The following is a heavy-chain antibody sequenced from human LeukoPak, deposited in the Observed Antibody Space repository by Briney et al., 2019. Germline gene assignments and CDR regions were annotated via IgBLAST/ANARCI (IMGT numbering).Heavy chain of an antibody. J-gene: IGHJ4*02. CDR3: AKGPVSGSRSPLDY. D-gene: IGHD1-26*01. CDR2: ISYDESNK. V-gene: IGHV3-30*18. CDR1: GFTFFSYG. Sequence: GGSLRLSCAASGFTFFSYGMHWVRQAPGKGLEWVAGISYDESNKYYVDSVKGRFTISRDNSKNTLYLEMISLRIEDTAVYYCAKGPVSGSRSPLDYWGQGTLVTVSS.